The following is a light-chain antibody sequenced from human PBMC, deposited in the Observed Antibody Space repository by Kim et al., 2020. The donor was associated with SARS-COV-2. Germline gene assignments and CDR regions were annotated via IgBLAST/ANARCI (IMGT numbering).Light chain of an antibody. Sequence: VAVGQTVRITCQGDSLRSYYAAWNQQKPGQATIVVIYGKNNRPSGIPDRFSGSSSGNTASLTITGTQAGDEADYYCNSRDSNDNVVFGGGTQLTVL. CDR1: SLRSYY. CDR3: NSRDSNDNVV. J-gene: IGLJ2*01. CDR2: GKN. V-gene: IGLV3-19*01.